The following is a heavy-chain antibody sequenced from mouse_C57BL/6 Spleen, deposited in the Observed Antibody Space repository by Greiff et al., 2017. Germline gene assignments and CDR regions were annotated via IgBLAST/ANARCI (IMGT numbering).Heavy chain of an antibody. CDR3: ARYRIGGYYFGY. Sequence: VQLQQPGAELVRPGSSVKLSCKASGYTFTSYWMHWVKQRPIQGLEWIGNIDPSDSETHYNQKFKGKATLTVDKSSSTAYMQLSSLTSEDSAVYYCARYRIGGYYFGYWGQGTTLTVSS. CDR1: GYTFTSYW. CDR2: IDPSDSET. V-gene: IGHV1-52*01. J-gene: IGHJ2*01.